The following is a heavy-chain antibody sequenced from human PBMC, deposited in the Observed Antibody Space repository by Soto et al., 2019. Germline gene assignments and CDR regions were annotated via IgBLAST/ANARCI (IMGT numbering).Heavy chain of an antibody. CDR2: INAGNGNT. CDR1: GYTFTSYA. CDR3: ARVSGWYFLDY. D-gene: IGHD6-13*01. J-gene: IGHJ4*02. Sequence: QVQLVQSGAEEKKPGASVKVSCKASGYTFTSYAMHWVRQAPGQRLEWMGWINAGNGNTKYSQKFQGRVTFTRDTSASTAYMELSSLRSEDTAVYYWARVSGWYFLDYWGQGTLVTVSS. V-gene: IGHV1-3*05.